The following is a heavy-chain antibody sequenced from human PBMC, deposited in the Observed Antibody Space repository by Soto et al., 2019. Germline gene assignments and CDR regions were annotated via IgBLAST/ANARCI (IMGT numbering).Heavy chain of an antibody. D-gene: IGHD6-13*01. CDR2: ISGSGGST. CDR1: GFTFSSYA. J-gene: IGHJ5*02. CDR3: EKNRAPGYSSSWYPDQPTPNNWFDP. V-gene: IGHV3-23*01. Sequence: EVQLLESGGGLVQPGGSLRLSCAASGFTFSSYAMSWVRQAPGKGLEWVSAISGSGGSTYYADSVKGRFTISRDNSNNTLYLQMNSLRAEDTAVYYCEKNRAPGYSSSWYPDQPTPNNWFDPWGQGTLVTVSS.